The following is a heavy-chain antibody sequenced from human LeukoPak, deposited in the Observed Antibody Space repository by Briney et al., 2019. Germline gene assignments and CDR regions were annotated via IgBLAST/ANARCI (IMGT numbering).Heavy chain of an antibody. CDR3: ARRNGGYVDY. V-gene: IGHV4-38-2*02. CDR1: GYSISSGYY. D-gene: IGHD2-8*01. Sequence: SETLSLTCTVSGYSISSGYYWGWIRQPPGKGLEWIGSIYHSGSTYYNPSLKSRVTISVDTSKNQFSLKLSSVTAADTAVYYCARRNGGYVDYWGQGTLVTVSS. CDR2: IYHSGST. J-gene: IGHJ4*02.